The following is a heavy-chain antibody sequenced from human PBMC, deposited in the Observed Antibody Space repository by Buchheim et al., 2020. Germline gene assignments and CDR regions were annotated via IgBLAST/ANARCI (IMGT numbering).Heavy chain of an antibody. V-gene: IGHV4-34*01. J-gene: IGHJ6*02. CDR1: GGSFSGYY. CDR2: INHSGST. CDR3: ACSSGWYYYGMDV. D-gene: IGHD6-19*01. Sequence: QVQLQQWGAGLLKPSETLSLTCAVYGGSFSGYYWSWIRQPPGKGLEWIGEINHSGSTNYNPSLKSRVTISVDTSKNQISLKLSSVTAADTAVYYCACSSGWYYYGMDVWGQGTT.